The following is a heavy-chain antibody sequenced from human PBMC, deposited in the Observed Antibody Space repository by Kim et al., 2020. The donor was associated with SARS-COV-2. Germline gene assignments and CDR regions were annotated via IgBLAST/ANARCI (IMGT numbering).Heavy chain of an antibody. D-gene: IGHD2-15*01. CDR2: IWYDGSNK. CDR3: ARYCSGGSCYSHYYYYGMDV. V-gene: IGHV3-33*01. Sequence: GGSLRLSCAASGFTFSSYGMHWVRQAPGKGLEWVAVIWYDGSNKYYADSVKGRFTISRDNSKNTLYLQMNSLRAEDTAVYYCARYCSGGSCYSHYYYYGMDVWGQGTTVTVSS. CDR1: GFTFSSYG. J-gene: IGHJ6*02.